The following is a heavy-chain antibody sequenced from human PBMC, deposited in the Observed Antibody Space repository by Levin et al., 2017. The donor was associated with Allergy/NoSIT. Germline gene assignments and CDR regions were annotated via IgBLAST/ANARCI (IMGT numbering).Heavy chain of an antibody. V-gene: IGHV4-59*08. CDR2: IYYSGST. Sequence: SQTLSLTCTVSGGSISGYYWRWIRQPPGKGLEWIGYIYYSGSTNYNPSLKSRVSISVDTSKNHFSYILSYVPTPDTTVFYYACNLPKGGSLALDYWRQGTLVTGSS. J-gene: IGHJ4*02. CDR1: GGSISGYY. CDR3: ACNLPKGGSLALDY. D-gene: IGHD2-15*01.